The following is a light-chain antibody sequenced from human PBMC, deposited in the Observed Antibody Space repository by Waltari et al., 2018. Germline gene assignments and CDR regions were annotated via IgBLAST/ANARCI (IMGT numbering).Light chain of an antibody. CDR2: GAS. V-gene: IGKV3-20*01. CDR3: QNHERLPAT. J-gene: IGKJ1*01. Sequence: EIVLTQSPGTLSLSPGERATLSCRPSQSIGRYLAWYQQKPDQAPRILIYGASSRATGNPDRFSGSRNGTDFSLTLSRLEPEDFAVYYCQNHERLPATFGQGTKVEIK. CDR1: QSIGRY.